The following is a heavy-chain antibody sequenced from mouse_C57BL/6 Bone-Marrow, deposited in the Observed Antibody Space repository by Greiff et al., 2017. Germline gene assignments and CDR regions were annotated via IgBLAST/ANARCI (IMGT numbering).Heavy chain of an antibody. CDR2: SYPGSGNT. CDR1: GYTFTDYY. D-gene: IGHD3-2*02. Sequence: QVQLKQSGPELVKPGASVKISCKASGYTFTDYYINWVKQRPGQGLEWIGWSYPGSGNTKYNEKFKGKDTLTVDTSSSTAYMQLSSLTSEDSAVYFCAREIDSSGYVWFAYWGQGTLVTVSA. V-gene: IGHV1-84*01. CDR3: AREIDSSGYVWFAY. J-gene: IGHJ3*01.